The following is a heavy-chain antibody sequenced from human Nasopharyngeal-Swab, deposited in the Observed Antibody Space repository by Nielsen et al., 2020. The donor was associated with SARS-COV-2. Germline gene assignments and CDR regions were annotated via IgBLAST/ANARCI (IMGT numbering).Heavy chain of an antibody. CDR3: ARESLAAFDI. CDR2: IGSSSTYI. J-gene: IGHJ3*02. D-gene: IGHD3-16*01. CDR1: GFTFSSYS. Sequence: GESLKIPCAASGFTFSSYSMNWVRQAPGKGLEWVSSIGSSSTYIYYADSVKGRFTISRDNAKNSLYLQMNSLRAEDTAVYYCARESLAAFDIWGQGTMVTVSS. V-gene: IGHV3-21*01.